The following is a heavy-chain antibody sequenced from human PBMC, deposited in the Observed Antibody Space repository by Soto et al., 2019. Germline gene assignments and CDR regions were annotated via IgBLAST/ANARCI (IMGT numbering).Heavy chain of an antibody. D-gene: IGHD4-4*01. Sequence: QVQLVQSGAEVKKPGSSVKVSCKASGGTLSNYAISWVRQAPGQGLEWMGGIIPIFGTADYAQKFQGRVTITADESTSTAYMELSSLRSEDTAVYYCARDGGVYDYSPFDYWGQGTLVTVSS. CDR3: ARDGGVYDYSPFDY. J-gene: IGHJ4*02. CDR1: GGTLSNYA. CDR2: IIPIFGTA. V-gene: IGHV1-69*12.